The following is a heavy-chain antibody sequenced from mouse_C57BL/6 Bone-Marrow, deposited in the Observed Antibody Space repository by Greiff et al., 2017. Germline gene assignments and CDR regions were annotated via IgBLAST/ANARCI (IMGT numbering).Heavy chain of an antibody. Sequence: QVQLQQPGAELVKPGASVKLSCKASGYTFTSYWMQWVKQRPGQGLEWIGEIDPSDSYTNYNQKFKGKATLTVDTSSSTAYMQLSSLTSEDSAVYYCAREDGYNSAWFAYWGQGTLVTVSA. J-gene: IGHJ3*01. CDR1: GYTFTSYW. V-gene: IGHV1-50*01. CDR3: AREDGYNSAWFAY. D-gene: IGHD2-3*01. CDR2: IDPSDSYT.